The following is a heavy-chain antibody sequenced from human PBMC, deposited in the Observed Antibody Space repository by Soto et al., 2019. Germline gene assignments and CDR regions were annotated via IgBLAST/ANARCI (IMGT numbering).Heavy chain of an antibody. CDR2: IKSKTDGGTT. D-gene: IGHD6-13*01. CDR1: GFTFSNAW. CDR3: TTRIAAAGTRPRSRFDP. Sequence: GGSLRLSCAASGFTFSNAWMSWVRQAPGKGLEWVGRIKSKTDGGTTDYAAPVKGRFTISRDDSKNTLYLQMNSLKTEDTAVYYCTTRIAAAGTRPRSRFDPWGQGTLVTVSS. V-gene: IGHV3-15*01. J-gene: IGHJ5*02.